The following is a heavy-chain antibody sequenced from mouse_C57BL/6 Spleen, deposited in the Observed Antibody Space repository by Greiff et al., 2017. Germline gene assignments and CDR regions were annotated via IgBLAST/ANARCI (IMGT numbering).Heavy chain of an antibody. D-gene: IGHD2-4*01. CDR3: ARFYDYDRYAMDY. J-gene: IGHJ4*01. CDR2: IYPGDGDT. V-gene: IGHV1-80*01. CDR1: GYAFSSYW. Sequence: QVQLQQSGAELVKPGASVKISCKASGYAFSSYWMNWVKQRPGKGLEWIGQIYPGDGDTNYNGKFKGKATLTADKSSSTAYMQLSSLTSEDSAVYFCARFYDYDRYAMDYWGQGTSVTVSS.